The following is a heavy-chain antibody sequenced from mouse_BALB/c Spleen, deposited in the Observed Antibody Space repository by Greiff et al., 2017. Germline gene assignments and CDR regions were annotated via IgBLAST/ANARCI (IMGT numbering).Heavy chain of an antibody. J-gene: IGHJ3*01. CDR3: AREGGNSPFAY. CDR2: IDTSDSYT. D-gene: IGHD2-1*01. CDR1: GYTFTDYW. Sequence: VQLQQPGAELVMPGASVKMSCKASGYTFTDYWMHWVKQRPGQGLEWIGAIDTSDSYTSYNQKFKGKATLTVDESSSTAYMQLSSLTSEDSAVYYCAREGGNSPFAYWGQGTLVTVSA. V-gene: IGHV1-69*01.